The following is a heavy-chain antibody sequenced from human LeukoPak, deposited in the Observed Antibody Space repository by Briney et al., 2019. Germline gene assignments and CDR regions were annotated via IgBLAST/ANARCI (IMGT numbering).Heavy chain of an antibody. V-gene: IGHV3-7*01. CDR2: IKQDGSEK. CDR1: GFTFSSYW. D-gene: IGHD6-13*01. J-gene: IGHJ4*02. CDR3: ARELRPDPYSASWYNY. Sequence: PGGSLRLSXTASGFTFSSYWMSWVRQAPGKGLEWVANIKQDGSEKYYVDSVKGRFSISRDNAKNSLYLQMNSLRAEDTAVYYCARELRPDPYSASWYNYWGQGTLVTVSS.